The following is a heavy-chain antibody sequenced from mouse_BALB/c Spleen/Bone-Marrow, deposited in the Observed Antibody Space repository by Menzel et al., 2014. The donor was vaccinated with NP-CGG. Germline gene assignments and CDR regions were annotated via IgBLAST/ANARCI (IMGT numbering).Heavy chain of an antibody. J-gene: IGHJ2*01. Sequence: EVQGVESGTVLARPGASVKMSCKASGYTFTSYWMHWVKQRPGQGLEWIGAIYPGNSDTSYNQKFKGKAKLTAVTSTSTAYMELSSLTNEDSAVHYCTRWNYYGSSYDYWGQGTTLTVSS. CDR2: IYPGNSDT. CDR1: GYTFTSYW. CDR3: TRWNYYGSSYDY. V-gene: IGHV1-5*01. D-gene: IGHD1-1*01.